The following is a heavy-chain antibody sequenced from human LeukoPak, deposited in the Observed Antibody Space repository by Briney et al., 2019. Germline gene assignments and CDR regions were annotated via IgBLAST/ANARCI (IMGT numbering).Heavy chain of an antibody. V-gene: IGHV3-21*01. D-gene: IGHD6-13*01. CDR1: GVTFSSDS. J-gene: IGHJ4*02. Sequence: KPGGALRVSCAASGVTFSSDSMKWGRQAPGKGLGWVSSISSSGSYLYYADSAKGRFTLSRDKAKNSLYLQMNSLRAEDTAVYYCASKERKAAAANGSYWGQGTLVTVSS. CDR3: ASKERKAAAANGSY. CDR2: ISSSGSYL.